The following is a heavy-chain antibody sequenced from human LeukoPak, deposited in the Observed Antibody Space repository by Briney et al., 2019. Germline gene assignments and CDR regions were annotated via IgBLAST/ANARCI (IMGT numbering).Heavy chain of an antibody. CDR1: GLTFSNAW. Sequence: GGSLRLSCAVSGLTFSNAWMNWVRQAPGKGLEWLSYISTSSDTIYYADSVKGRFTISRDNAKNSLYLQMNSLRDEDTAVYYCARDEAVAGTDYYYYGMDVWGQGTTVTVSS. CDR2: ISTSSDTI. CDR3: ARDEAVAGTDYYYYGMDV. J-gene: IGHJ6*02. V-gene: IGHV3-48*02. D-gene: IGHD6-19*01.